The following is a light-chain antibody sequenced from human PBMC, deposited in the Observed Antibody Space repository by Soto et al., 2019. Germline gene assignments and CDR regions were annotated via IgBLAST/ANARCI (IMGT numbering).Light chain of an antibody. CDR1: SSDIGGYDY. V-gene: IGLV2-8*01. CDR2: EVN. Sequence: QSVLTQPPSASGSPGQSVTISCTGTSSDIGGYDYVSWYQQHPGKAPKLTIYEVNKRPSGVPDRFSGSKSGNTASLTVSGLQAEDEADYYCSSYTTSRTLVFGPGTKVTVL. J-gene: IGLJ1*01. CDR3: SSYTTSRTLV.